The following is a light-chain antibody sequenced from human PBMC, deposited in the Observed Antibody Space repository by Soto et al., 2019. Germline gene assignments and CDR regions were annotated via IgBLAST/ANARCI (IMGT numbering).Light chain of an antibody. V-gene: IGLV1-44*01. CDR2: TNN. CDR3: AAWDGSLNALYV. J-gene: IGLJ1*01. Sequence: QSVLTQPPSASGTPGQRVAISCPGSSSNIGSNTVNWYQHLPGTAPKLLIYTNNQRPSGVPDRFSGSKSGTSASLAISGLQPEDEADYFCAAWDGSLNALYVFGTGTKLTVL. CDR1: SSNIGSNT.